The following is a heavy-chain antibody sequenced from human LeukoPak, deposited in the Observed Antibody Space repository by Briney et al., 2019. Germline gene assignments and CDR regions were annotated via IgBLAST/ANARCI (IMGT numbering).Heavy chain of an antibody. CDR2: LYNSGST. V-gene: IGHV3-53*01. Sequence: SGGSLRLSCVVSGFTVSSNYMSWVRQAPGKGLEWVSVLYNSGSTHYADSVKGRFTISRDNSKNTLYLQMNSLRAEDTAVYYCVRDRTRYSGYDSASGFLDYWGQGTLVTVSS. CDR1: GFTVSSNY. CDR3: VRDRTRYSGYDSASGFLDY. D-gene: IGHD5-12*01. J-gene: IGHJ4*02.